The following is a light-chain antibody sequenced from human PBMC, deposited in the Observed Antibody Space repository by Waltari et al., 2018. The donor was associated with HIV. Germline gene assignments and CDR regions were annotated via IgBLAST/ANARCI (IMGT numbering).Light chain of an antibody. CDR3: CSHAGNFIFA. J-gene: IGLJ1*01. Sequence: QSALTQPHSVSGSPGQSLTIPCTGTSSYVDTFVSWYQQHPGKAPQVIIYNVNNRPSGVPDRFSGSKSGNTAFLTISGLQADDEAEYHCCSHAGNFIFAFGTGTKVTVL. CDR2: NVN. V-gene: IGLV2-11*01. CDR1: SSYVDTF.